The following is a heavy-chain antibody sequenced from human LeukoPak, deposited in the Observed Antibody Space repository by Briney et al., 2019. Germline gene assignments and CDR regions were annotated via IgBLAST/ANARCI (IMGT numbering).Heavy chain of an antibody. V-gene: IGHV3-30-3*01. Sequence: QTGRSLRLSCAASGFTFSSYAMHWVRQAPGKGLEWVAVISYDGSNKYYADSVKGRFTISRDNSKNTLYLQMNSLRAEDTAVYYCARDMEYSSSSGGDYWGQGTLVTVSS. CDR1: GFTFSSYA. CDR2: ISYDGSNK. D-gene: IGHD6-6*01. CDR3: ARDMEYSSSSGGDY. J-gene: IGHJ4*02.